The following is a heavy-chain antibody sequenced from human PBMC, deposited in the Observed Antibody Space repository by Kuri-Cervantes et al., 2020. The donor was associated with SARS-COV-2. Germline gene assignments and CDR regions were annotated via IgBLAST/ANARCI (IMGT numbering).Heavy chain of an antibody. V-gene: IGHV4-30-2*01. CDR1: GGSISSGGYS. D-gene: IGHD6-19*01. Sequence: SETLSLTCAVSGGSISSGGYSRSWIRQPPGKGLEWIGYIYHSGSTNYNPSLKSRVTISVDTSKNQFSLKLSSVTAADTAVYYCARGGRIAVAGILLPLYYYGMDVWGQGTTVTVSS. J-gene: IGHJ6*02. CDR3: ARGGRIAVAGILLPLYYYGMDV. CDR2: IYHSGST.